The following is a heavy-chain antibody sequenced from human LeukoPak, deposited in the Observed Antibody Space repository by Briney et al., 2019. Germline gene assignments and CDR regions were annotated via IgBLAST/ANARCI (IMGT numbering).Heavy chain of an antibody. D-gene: IGHD1-1*01. V-gene: IGHV4-59*08. Sequence: SKTLSLTCTVSGGSISSYYWSWVRQPPAKALELIGYIYYIGSNNYNPSLESRVTISVDRSETQFSLKLTSVTTGDAAGYFCARHPSGNDWAYSFDYWGQGTLVTVSS. CDR1: GGSISSYY. CDR3: ARHPSGNDWAYSFDY. CDR2: IYYIGSN. J-gene: IGHJ4*02.